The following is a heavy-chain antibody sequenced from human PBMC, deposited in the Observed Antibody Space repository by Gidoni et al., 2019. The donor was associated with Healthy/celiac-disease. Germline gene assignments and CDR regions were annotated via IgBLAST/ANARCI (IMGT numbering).Heavy chain of an antibody. CDR1: GGSISRGGSY. Sequence: QVQLQESGPGLVKPSQTLSPPCTVPGGSISRGGSYWSWIRQHPGKGLEWIGYIYYSGSTYYNPSLKSRVTISVDTSKNQFSLKLSSVTAADTAVYYCARTMVRAFDYWGQGTLVTVSS. D-gene: IGHD3-10*01. CDR2: IYYSGST. V-gene: IGHV4-31*03. J-gene: IGHJ4*02. CDR3: ARTMVRAFDY.